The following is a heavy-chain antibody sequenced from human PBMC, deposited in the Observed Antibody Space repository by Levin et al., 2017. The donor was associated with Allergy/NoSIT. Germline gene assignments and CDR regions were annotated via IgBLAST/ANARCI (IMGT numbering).Heavy chain of an antibody. CDR3: STRIVAYFDY. V-gene: IGHV3-15*01. CDR1: GFTLTNAW. CDR2: IKSKTDGGTT. J-gene: IGHJ4*02. Sequence: GESLKISCAASGFTLTNAWMTWVRQAPGKGLEWVGRIKSKTDGGTTDYATPVKGRFTISRDDSTNTLYLQMNSLKIEDTAVYFCSTRIVAYFDYWGQGTLVTVSS. D-gene: IGHD3-16*02.